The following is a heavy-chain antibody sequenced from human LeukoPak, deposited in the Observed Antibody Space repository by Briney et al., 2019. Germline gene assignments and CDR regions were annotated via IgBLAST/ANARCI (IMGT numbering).Heavy chain of an antibody. CDR2: ISPTSGGT. CDR3: ARIVVVPAAIREYYYYYMDV. D-gene: IGHD2-2*01. J-gene: IGHJ6*03. V-gene: IGHV1-2*02. Sequence: GASVKVSCKASGYTFTGYYMHWVRQAPGQGLEWMGWISPTSGGTNYAQKFQGRVTMTRDTSISTAYMELSRLRSDDTAVYYCARIVVVPAAIREYYYYYMDVWGKGTTVTISS. CDR1: GYTFTGYY.